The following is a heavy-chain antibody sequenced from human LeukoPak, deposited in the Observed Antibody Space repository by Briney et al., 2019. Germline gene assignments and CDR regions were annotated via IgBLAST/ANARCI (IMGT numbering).Heavy chain of an antibody. CDR3: TRDRGYSYGYGDY. CDR2: IRSKAYGGTT. Sequence: GGSLRLSCAASGFTLGDYAMSWVRQAPGKGLEWVGFIRSKAYGGTTEYAASVKGRFTISRDDSKSIAYLQMTSLKTEDTAVYYCTRDRGYSYGYGDYWGQGTLVTASS. V-gene: IGHV3-49*04. D-gene: IGHD5-18*01. J-gene: IGHJ4*01. CDR1: GFTLGDYA.